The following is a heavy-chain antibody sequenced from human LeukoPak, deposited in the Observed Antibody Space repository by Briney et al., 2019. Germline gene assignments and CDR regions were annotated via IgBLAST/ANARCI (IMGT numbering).Heavy chain of an antibody. J-gene: IGHJ4*02. Sequence: GGSLRLSCAASGFTFSSFTMNWVRQAPGKGLEWVSSINSRSNYISYADSVKGRFTISRDNAKNSLYLQMNSLRAEDTAVYYCAKPQRGSSRTYYYGSGSPTGNYYFDYWGQGTLVTVSS. CDR3: AKPQRGSSRTYYYGSGSPTGNYYFDY. V-gene: IGHV3-21*04. D-gene: IGHD3-10*01. CDR1: GFTFSSFT. CDR2: INSRSNYI.